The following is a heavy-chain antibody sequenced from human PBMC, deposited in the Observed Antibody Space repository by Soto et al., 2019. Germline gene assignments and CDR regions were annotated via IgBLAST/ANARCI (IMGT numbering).Heavy chain of an antibody. CDR2: IYYSGST. CDR1: GGSISSGGYY. D-gene: IGHD3-3*01. Sequence: QVQLQESGPGLVKPSQTLSLTCTVSGGSISSGGYYWSWIRQHPGKGLEWIGYIYYSGSTYYNPSLKSRVTRSVDTSKNQFSLKLSSVTAADTAVYYCARDRVDFWSGYYTHAFDIWGQGTMVTVSS. J-gene: IGHJ3*02. CDR3: ARDRVDFWSGYYTHAFDI. V-gene: IGHV4-31*03.